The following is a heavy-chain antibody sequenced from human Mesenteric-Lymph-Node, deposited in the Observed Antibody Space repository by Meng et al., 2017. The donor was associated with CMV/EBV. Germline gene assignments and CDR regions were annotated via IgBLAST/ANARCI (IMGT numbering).Heavy chain of an antibody. V-gene: IGHV3-30*02. CDR3: AKHNYNNALDY. CDR1: GFTFSSYA. Sequence: GGSLRLSCAASGFTFSSYAMSWVRQAPGKGLEWVAYIQHDGSDEYYGDSLEGRFTVSRDNSRSTLFLHINSLRREDTAVYYCAKHNYNNALDYWGQGALVTVSS. D-gene: IGHD4-11*01. CDR2: IQHDGSDE. J-gene: IGHJ4*02.